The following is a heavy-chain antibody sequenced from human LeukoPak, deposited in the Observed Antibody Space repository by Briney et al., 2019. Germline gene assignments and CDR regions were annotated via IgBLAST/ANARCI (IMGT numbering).Heavy chain of an antibody. CDR2: ISSSSSYI. D-gene: IGHD3-10*01. Sequence: GGSLRLSCAASGFTFSSYSMNWVRQAPGKGLEWVSSISSSSSYIYYADSVKGRFTISRHNSKNTLYLQMNSLRAEDTAVYYCARDFDYYGSGSARDVWGQGTTVTVSS. CDR3: ARDFDYYGSGSARDV. V-gene: IGHV3-21*04. CDR1: GFTFSSYS. J-gene: IGHJ6*02.